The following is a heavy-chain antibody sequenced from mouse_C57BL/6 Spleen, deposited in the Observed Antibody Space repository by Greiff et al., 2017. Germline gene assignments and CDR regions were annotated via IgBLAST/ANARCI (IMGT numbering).Heavy chain of an antibody. V-gene: IGHV5-6*01. CDR3: ARHELHTYWYFDV. CDR1: GFTFSSYG. Sequence: EVMLVESGGDLVKPGGSLKLSCAASGFTFSSYGMSWVRQTPDKRLEWVATTSSGGSYTYYPDSVKGRFTISRDNAKNTLYLQMSSLKSEDTAMYYCARHELHTYWYFDVWGTGTTVTVSS. D-gene: IGHD5-5*01. J-gene: IGHJ1*03. CDR2: TSSGGSYT.